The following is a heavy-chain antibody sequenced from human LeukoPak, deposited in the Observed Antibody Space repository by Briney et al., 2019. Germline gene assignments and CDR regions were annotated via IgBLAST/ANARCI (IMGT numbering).Heavy chain of an antibody. Sequence: SETLSLTCAVYGGSFSGYYWSWIRQPPGKGLEWIGEINHSGSTNYNPSLKSRVTISVDTSKNQFSLKLSSVTAADTAVYYCARGGGPGGSRAFGYWGQGTLVTVSS. J-gene: IGHJ4*02. D-gene: IGHD1-26*01. CDR3: ARGGGPGGSRAFGY. CDR1: GGSFSGYY. V-gene: IGHV4-34*01. CDR2: INHSGST.